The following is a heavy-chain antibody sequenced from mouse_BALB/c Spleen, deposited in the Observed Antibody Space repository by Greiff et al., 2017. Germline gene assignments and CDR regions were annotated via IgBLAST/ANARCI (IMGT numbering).Heavy chain of an antibody. D-gene: IGHD1-1*01. J-gene: IGHJ3*01. CDR3: TRQGYGSSYVAY. Sequence: EVKLMESGGGLVQPGGSMKLSCVASGFTFSNYWMNWVRQSPEKGLEWVAEIRLKSNNYATHYAESVKGRFTISRDDSKSSVYLQMNNLRAEDTGIYYCTRQGYGSSYVAYWGQGTLVTVSA. CDR2: IRLKSNNYAT. V-gene: IGHV6-6*02. CDR1: GFTFSNYW.